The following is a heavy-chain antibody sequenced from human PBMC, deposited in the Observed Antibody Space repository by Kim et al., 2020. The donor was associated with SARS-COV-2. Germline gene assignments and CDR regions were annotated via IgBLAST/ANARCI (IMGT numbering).Heavy chain of an antibody. Sequence: GGSLRLSCAASGFTFSSYEMNWVRQAPGKGLEWVSYISSSGSTIYYADSVKGRFTISRDNAKNSLYLQMNSLRAEDTAVYYCALEGATDAFDIWGQGTMVTVSS. J-gene: IGHJ3*02. CDR2: ISSSGSTI. CDR1: GFTFSSYE. D-gene: IGHD5-12*01. V-gene: IGHV3-48*03. CDR3: ALEGATDAFDI.